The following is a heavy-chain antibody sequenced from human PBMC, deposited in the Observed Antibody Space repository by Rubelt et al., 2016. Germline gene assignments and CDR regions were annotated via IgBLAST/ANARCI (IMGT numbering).Heavy chain of an antibody. CDR2: ISGSGGST. CDR3: ERDRQYYASWSGYFHTV. J-gene: IGHJ6*02. V-gene: IGHV3-23*01. Sequence: EVQLLESGGGLVQPGGSLRLSCEVSGFTFSSYAMNWVRQAPGKGLEWVSGISGSGGSTYYADSVKGRFIISRDNSKNTLYLQMNSLRVEDTAVYSCERDRQYYASWSGYFHTVWGQGTTVTVSS. CDR1: GFTFSSYA. D-gene: IGHD3-3*01.